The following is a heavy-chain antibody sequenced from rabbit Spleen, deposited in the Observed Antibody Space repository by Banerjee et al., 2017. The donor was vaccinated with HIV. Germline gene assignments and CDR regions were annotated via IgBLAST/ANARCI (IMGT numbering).Heavy chain of an antibody. J-gene: IGHJ4*01. V-gene: IGHV1S47*01. CDR2: IDPVFGIA. CDR3: VREVYHILGL. D-gene: IGHD1-1*01. CDR1: GFDFSTYG. Sequence: QEQLVESGGGLVQPGGSLKLSCKASGFDFSTYGVNWVRQAPGKGLEWIGYIDPVFGIAVYASWVNGQFTISRDNAQNTLYLQLNSLTAADTATYFCVREVYHILGLWGPGDPGHRL.